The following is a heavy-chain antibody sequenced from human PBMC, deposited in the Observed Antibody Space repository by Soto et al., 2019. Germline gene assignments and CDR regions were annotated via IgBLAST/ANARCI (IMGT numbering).Heavy chain of an antibody. CDR3: AKERSSGWSLDY. Sequence: GGSLRLSCAASGFTFSTYAMNWVRQAPGKGLEWVSGISGSGDSTYYADSVKGRFTVSRDNSKNTLYLQMNSLRAEDTAVFDCAKERSSGWSLDYWGQGTLVTVSS. J-gene: IGHJ4*02. CDR1: GFTFSTYA. V-gene: IGHV3-23*01. CDR2: ISGSGDST. D-gene: IGHD6-19*01.